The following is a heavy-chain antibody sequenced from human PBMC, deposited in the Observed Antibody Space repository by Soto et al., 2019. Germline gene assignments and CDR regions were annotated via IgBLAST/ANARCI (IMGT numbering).Heavy chain of an antibody. V-gene: IGHV3-23*01. CDR2: ISGSGGST. D-gene: IGHD6-13*01. CDR3: AKMVAAAGSFDY. J-gene: IGHJ4*02. Sequence: GGSLIISCAAFGFDFSCYCRSWVRQAPGKELEWVSAISGSGGSTYYADSVKGRFTISRDNSKNTLYLQMNSLRAEDTAVYYCAKMVAAAGSFDYWGQGTLVTVSS. CDR1: GFDFSCYC.